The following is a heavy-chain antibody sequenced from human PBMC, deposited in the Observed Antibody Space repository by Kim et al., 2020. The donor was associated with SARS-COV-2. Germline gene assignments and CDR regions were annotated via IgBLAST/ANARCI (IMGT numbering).Heavy chain of an antibody. CDR2: INHSGST. J-gene: IGHJ2*01. CDR3: ARGRITIFGVVTQSRYFDL. Sequence: SETLSLTCAVYGGSFSGYYWSWIRQPPGKGLEWIGEINHSGSTNYNPSLKSRVTISVDTSKNQFSLKLSSVTAADTAVYYCARGRITIFGVVTQSRYFDLWGRSTLVTVSS. CDR1: GGSFSGYY. V-gene: IGHV4-34*01. D-gene: IGHD3-3*01.